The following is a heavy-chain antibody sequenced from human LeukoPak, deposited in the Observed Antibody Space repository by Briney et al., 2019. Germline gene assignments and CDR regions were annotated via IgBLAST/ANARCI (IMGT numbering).Heavy chain of an antibody. D-gene: IGHD2-21*02. V-gene: IGHV1-18*01. Sequence: ASVNLSFKAAVYTVTSCGISWVRQAPRQGLEGRGWSSVYNGNTNYAQKILGRLTITTDTSSSTAYMVLLSLGSDAAAVEYCGADFDPVVATNDYWGQGTLVTVSS. J-gene: IGHJ4*02. CDR2: SSVYNGNT. CDR3: GADFDPVVATNDY. CDR1: VYTVTSCG.